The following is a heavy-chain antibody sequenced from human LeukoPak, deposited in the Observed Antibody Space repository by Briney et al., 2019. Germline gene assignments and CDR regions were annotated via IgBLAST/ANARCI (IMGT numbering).Heavy chain of an antibody. CDR3: ARDYGGNSGY. Sequence: SETLSLTCTVSGDSISSGSYYWSWIRQPAGKGLEWIGRIYTSGNTNYNPSLKSRVTISVDASKNQFSLKLSSVTAADTAVYYCARDYGGNSGYWGQGTLVTVSS. V-gene: IGHV4-61*02. J-gene: IGHJ4*02. D-gene: IGHD4-23*01. CDR1: GDSISSGSYY. CDR2: IYTSGNT.